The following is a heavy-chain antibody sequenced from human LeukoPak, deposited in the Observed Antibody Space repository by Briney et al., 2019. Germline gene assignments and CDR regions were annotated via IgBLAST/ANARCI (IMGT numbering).Heavy chain of an antibody. CDR3: ARPRWIQLIDY. J-gene: IGHJ4*02. CDR1: GFTFSSYW. CDR2: INQDGSEK. Sequence: GGSLRLSCAASGFTFSSYWMSWVRQAPGKALEWVANINQDGSEKYYVDSVKGRFTISRDNAKNSLYLQMNSLRAEDTAVYYCARPRWIQLIDYWGQGTLVTVSS. V-gene: IGHV3-7*01. D-gene: IGHD5-18*01.